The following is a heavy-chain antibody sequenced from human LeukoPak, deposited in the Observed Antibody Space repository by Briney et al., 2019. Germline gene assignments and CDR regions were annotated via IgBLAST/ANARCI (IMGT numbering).Heavy chain of an antibody. D-gene: IGHD6-13*01. CDR3: ARGGHNRWYVYLDY. J-gene: IGHJ4*02. Sequence: SETLSLTCAVYGGSFSDYSWSWIRQPPGKGLEWIGEINHSGGTNYSPSLKSRVTLSVDTSKNQFSLKLSSVTAADTAVYYCARGGHNRWYVYLDYWGQGTLVTVSS. CDR2: INHSGGT. CDR1: GGSFSDYS. V-gene: IGHV4-34*01.